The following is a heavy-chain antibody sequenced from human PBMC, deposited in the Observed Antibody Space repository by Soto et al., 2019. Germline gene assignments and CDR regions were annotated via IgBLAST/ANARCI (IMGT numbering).Heavy chain of an antibody. Sequence: GGSLRLSCTASGFTFGDYVMSWFRQAPGKGLEWVGFIRSKAYGGRTEYAASVKGRFIISRDDSKSIAYLQMNSLKTEDTAVYYFTTNYYDSSGYDNWFDPWGQGTLVTVSS. V-gene: IGHV3-49*03. CDR1: GFTFGDYV. CDR3: TTNYYDSSGYDNWFDP. J-gene: IGHJ5*02. CDR2: IRSKAYGGRT. D-gene: IGHD3-22*01.